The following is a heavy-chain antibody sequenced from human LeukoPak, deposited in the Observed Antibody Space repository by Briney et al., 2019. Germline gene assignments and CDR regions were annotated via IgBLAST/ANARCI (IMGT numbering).Heavy chain of an antibody. J-gene: IGHJ5*02. CDR3: AKGDKMLTWRRTYNRFDP. Sequence: GGSLRLSCEASGFTFSSHTMNWVRQAPGKELEWVSSISSSSSYIYYADSVKGRFTISRDNAKNSLYLQMNSLRAEDTAVYFCAKGDKMLTWRRTYNRFDPWGQGTLVTVSS. CDR2: ISSSSSYI. CDR1: GFTFSSHT. D-gene: IGHD3-16*01. V-gene: IGHV3-21*01.